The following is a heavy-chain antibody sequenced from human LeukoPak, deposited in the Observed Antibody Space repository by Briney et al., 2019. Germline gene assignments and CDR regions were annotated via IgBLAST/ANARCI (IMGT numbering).Heavy chain of an antibody. CDR1: GFTFDDYA. CDR3: AKALWSFSYFDY. J-gene: IGHJ4*02. Sequence: GGSLRLSCAASGFTFDDYAMHWVRQAPGKGLEWVSGISWNSGSTYYADSVKGRFTISRDNSKNTLYLQMNSLRAEDTAVYYCAKALWSFSYFDYWGQGTLVTVSS. D-gene: IGHD3-10*01. CDR2: ISWNSGST. V-gene: IGHV3-23*01.